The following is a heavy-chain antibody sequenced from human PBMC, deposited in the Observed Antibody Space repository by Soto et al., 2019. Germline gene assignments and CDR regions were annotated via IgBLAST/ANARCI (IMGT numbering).Heavy chain of an antibody. V-gene: IGHV1-69*12. D-gene: IGHD5-18*01. CDR1: GGTFSTYA. J-gene: IGHJ4*02. CDR3: ASGIQLWLRRINNGYSG. CDR2: IIPMFGTA. Sequence: QVQLVQSGAEVKKPESSVKVSCKAPGGTFSTYAISWVRQAPGQGLEWMGGIIPMFGTANYAQRFQDRVTITADESTNTVYMELSSLRSDDTAVYFCASGIQLWLRRINNGYSGWGQGTLVTVSS.